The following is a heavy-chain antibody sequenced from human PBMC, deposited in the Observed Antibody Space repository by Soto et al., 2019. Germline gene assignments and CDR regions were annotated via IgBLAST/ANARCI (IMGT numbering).Heavy chain of an antibody. J-gene: IGHJ3*02. CDR3: AKDATAVNGVWDPFDM. V-gene: IGHV3-23*01. Sequence: GGSLRLSCEGSGFTFSSYAMSWVRQAPGKGLEWVSTISGSGGNTYYADSVDGRFTISRDNSKNTLYLQMNSLSAEDTAVYYCAKDATAVNGVWDPFDMWGQGTEVTVSS. D-gene: IGHD2-8*01. CDR1: GFTFSSYA. CDR2: ISGSGGNT.